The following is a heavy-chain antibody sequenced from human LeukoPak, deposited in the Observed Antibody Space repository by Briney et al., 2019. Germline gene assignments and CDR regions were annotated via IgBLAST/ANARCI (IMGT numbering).Heavy chain of an antibody. D-gene: IGHD1-26*01. CDR1: GGSISSSSYY. CDR2: MYHSGST. CDR3: ARSKNGKCDY. V-gene: IGHV4-39*07. J-gene: IGHJ4*02. Sequence: PSETLSLTCIVPGGSISSSSYYWAWIRQSPGKGLEWIGSMYHSGSTYYNPSLKSRVAMSVDTSKNQFSLNLSSVTAADTGVYYCARSKNGKCDYWGQGTLVTVSS.